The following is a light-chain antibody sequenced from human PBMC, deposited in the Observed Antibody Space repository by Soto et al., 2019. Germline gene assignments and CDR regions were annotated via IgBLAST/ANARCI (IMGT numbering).Light chain of an antibody. CDR2: DVE. Sequence: QSALTQPASVSGSPGQSITISCTGTSSDVGGYNYVSWYQQHPGKAPKLMIYDVETRPSGVSNRFSGSKSGNTASLTISGLQAEDEADYYCSSYTSSTSVVFGGGTKLTVL. CDR3: SSYTSSTSVV. CDR1: SSDVGGYNY. V-gene: IGLV2-14*01. J-gene: IGLJ2*01.